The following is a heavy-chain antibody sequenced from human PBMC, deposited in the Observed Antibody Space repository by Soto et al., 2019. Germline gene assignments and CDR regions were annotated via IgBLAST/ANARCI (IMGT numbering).Heavy chain of an antibody. Sequence: GGSLRLSCAASGFSVTWNHMTWVRQAPGKGLEWVSSLYTGGTTYYADSVQGRFTISRDSSKNTLFLQMDRLRVEDSAVYYCARDLATVGKGFDSWGPGTLVTGSS. CDR1: GFSVTWNH. V-gene: IGHV3-53*01. CDR2: LYTGGTT. J-gene: IGHJ4*02. D-gene: IGHD5-12*01. CDR3: ARDLATVGKGFDS.